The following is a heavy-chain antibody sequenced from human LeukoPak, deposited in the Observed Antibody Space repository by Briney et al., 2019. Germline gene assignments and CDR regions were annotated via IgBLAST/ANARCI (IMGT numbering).Heavy chain of an antibody. J-gene: IGHJ4*02. Sequence: GASVKVSCKASGYTFTSYDINWVRQAPGQGLEWMGWMNPNSGNTGYAQKFQGRVTMTRNTSISTAYMELSSLRSEDTAVYYCARGRIAVAEFPDYWGQGTLVTVSS. V-gene: IGHV1-8*01. CDR1: GYTFTSYD. D-gene: IGHD6-19*01. CDR2: MNPNSGNT. CDR3: ARGRIAVAEFPDY.